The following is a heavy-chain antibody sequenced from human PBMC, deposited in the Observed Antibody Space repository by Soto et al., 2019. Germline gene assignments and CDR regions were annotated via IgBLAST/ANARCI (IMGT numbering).Heavy chain of an antibody. V-gene: IGHV2-5*02. CDR1: GFSLDTSGVG. D-gene: IGHD1-1*01. J-gene: IGHJ6*02. Sequence: QITLKESGPTLVKPTQTLTLTCTFSGFSLDTSGVGVAWIRQPPGKALEWLTLIYWDDDKRYSPSLRSRLTITKDTSETRVVLTMTNMDPVDTATYYCYNMESRVASYGLDVWGQGTTVTVSS. CDR3: YNMESRVASYGLDV. CDR2: IYWDDDK.